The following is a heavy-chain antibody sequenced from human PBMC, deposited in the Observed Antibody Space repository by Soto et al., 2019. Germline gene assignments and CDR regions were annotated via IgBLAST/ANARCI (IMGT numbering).Heavy chain of an antibody. V-gene: IGHV3-21*01. D-gene: IGHD2-15*01. CDR1: GFTFSSYS. CDR3: ARAVANLDYYYYGMDV. CDR2: ISSSSSYI. Sequence: GGSLRLSCAASGFTFSSYSMNWVRQAPWKGLEWVSSISSSSSYIYYADSVKGRFTISRDNAKNSLYLQMNSLRAEDTAVYYCARAVANLDYYYYGMDVWGQGTTVTVSS. J-gene: IGHJ6*02.